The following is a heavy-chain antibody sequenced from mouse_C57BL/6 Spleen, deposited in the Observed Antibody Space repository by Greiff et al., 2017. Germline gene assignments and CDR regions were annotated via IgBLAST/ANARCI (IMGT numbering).Heavy chain of an antibody. Sequence: QVQLQQPGAELVKPGASVKMSCKASGYTFTSYWITWVKQRPGQGLEWIGDIYPGSGGTNYNEKFKSKATLTVYTSSSAAYLQLSSLTSEYSAVYYCARYGVGWDYGYFFAYWGHGALVTVSA. V-gene: IGHV1-55*01. D-gene: IGHD2-2*01. CDR2: IYPGSGGT. J-gene: IGHJ3*01. CDR3: ARYGVGWDYGYFFAY. CDR1: GYTFTSYW.